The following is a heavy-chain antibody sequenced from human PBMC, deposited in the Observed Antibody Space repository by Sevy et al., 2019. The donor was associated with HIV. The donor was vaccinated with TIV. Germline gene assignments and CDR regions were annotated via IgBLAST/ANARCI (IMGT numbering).Heavy chain of an antibody. J-gene: IGHJ4*02. CDR2: ISYDGRRK. CDR3: ARDLALRGSYSWLAY. Sequence: GGSLRLSCAASGFTFSSYTMHWVRQAPGKGLEWVAFISYDGRRKYYADYVKGRFTISRDNSKNRLYLQMTNLRAEESAVFYCARDLALRGSYSWLAYWGQGTLVTVSS. V-gene: IGHV3-30*14. CDR1: GFTFSSYT. D-gene: IGHD3-16*01.